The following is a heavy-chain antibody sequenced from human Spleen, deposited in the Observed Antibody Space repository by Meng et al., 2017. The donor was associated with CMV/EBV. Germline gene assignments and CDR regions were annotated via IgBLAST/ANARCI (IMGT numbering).Heavy chain of an antibody. CDR3: ARTYYYDSSPGSGFDY. CDR1: GFTFSSYG. Sequence: GGSLRLSCAASGFTFSSYGMHWVRQAPGKGLEWVAVIWYDGSNKYYADSVKGRFTISRDNSKNTLYLQMNSLRAEDTAVYYCARTYYYDSSPGSGFDYWGQGTLVTVSS. V-gene: IGHV3-33*01. CDR2: IWYDGSNK. D-gene: IGHD3-22*01. J-gene: IGHJ4*02.